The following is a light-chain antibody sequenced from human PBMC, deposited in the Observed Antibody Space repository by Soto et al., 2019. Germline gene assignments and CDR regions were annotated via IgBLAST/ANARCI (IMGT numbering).Light chain of an antibody. CDR2: TKS. V-gene: IGKV1-39*01. Sequence: DIQMTQSPSSLSASVGDRVTVTCRASQSISTFLNWYQQKPGKAPNLLIYTKSTLHGGVPSRFSGSGSGTAFSLTISSLQPEDFATYYCQQSFTAPWTFGQGIRVEIK. CDR3: QQSFTAPWT. CDR1: QSISTF. J-gene: IGKJ1*01.